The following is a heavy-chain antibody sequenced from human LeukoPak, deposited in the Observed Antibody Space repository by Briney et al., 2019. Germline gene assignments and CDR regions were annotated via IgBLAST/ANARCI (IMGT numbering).Heavy chain of an antibody. CDR3: ARSNGWYLDY. J-gene: IGHJ4*02. CDR2: IWYDGSNK. CDR1: GFTFSSYG. Sequence: GGSLRLSCAASGFTFSSYGMHWVRQVPGKGLEWVAVIWYDGSNKYYADSVKGRFTISRDNSKTTLYLHMNSLRVEDTAVYYCARSNGWYLDYWGQGTLVTVSS. V-gene: IGHV3-33*01. D-gene: IGHD6-19*01.